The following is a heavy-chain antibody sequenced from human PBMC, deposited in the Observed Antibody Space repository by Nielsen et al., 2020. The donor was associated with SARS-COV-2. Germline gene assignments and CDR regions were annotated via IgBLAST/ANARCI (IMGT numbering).Heavy chain of an antibody. V-gene: IGHV1-3*01. Sequence: ASVKVSCKASGYTFTNYAMHWVRQAPGQRLEWMGWINAGNGNTKYSQKFQGRVTITRDTSASTAYMELSSLRAEDTALYYCAKLWSYLSGMDVWGQGTTVTVSS. D-gene: IGHD1-26*01. CDR3: AKLWSYLSGMDV. CDR1: GYTFTNYA. CDR2: INAGNGNT. J-gene: IGHJ6*02.